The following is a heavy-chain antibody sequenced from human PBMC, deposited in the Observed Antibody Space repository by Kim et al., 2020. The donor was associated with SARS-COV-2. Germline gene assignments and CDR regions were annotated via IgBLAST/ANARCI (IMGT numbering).Heavy chain of an antibody. J-gene: IGHJ4*02. D-gene: IGHD6-19*01. Sequence: DSVKGRFTIYRDNAKNSLYLQMNSLRAEDTALYYCAKDDSSGWSPKYYFDYWGQGTLVTVSS. CDR3: AKDDSSGWSPKYYFDY. V-gene: IGHV3-9*01.